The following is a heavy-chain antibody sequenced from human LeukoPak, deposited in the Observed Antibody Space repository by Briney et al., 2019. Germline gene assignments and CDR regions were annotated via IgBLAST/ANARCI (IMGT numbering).Heavy chain of an antibody. CDR2: ISGSGGST. J-gene: IGHJ4*02. Sequence: GGSLRLSCAASGFTFSSYWMHWVRQAPGKGLEWVSAISGSGGSTYYADSVKGRFTISRDNSKNTLYLQMNSLRAEDTAVYYCAKFIGIVVGDYWGQGTLVTVSS. CDR1: GFTFSSYW. CDR3: AKFIGIVVGDY. V-gene: IGHV3-23*01. D-gene: IGHD2-15*01.